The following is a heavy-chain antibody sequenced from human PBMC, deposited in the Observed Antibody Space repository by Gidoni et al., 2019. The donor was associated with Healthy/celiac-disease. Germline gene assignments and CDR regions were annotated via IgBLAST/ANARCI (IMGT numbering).Heavy chain of an antibody. D-gene: IGHD2-15*01. CDR3: AKDRSGYCSGGSCYPLDY. CDR1: GFTCSSYA. J-gene: IGHJ4*02. CDR2: ISGSGGST. Sequence: EVQLLESGGGLVQPGGSLRLSCEASGFTCSSYAMSWVRQAPGKGLEWVSAISGSGGSTYYADSVKGRFTISRDNSKNTLYLQMNSLRAEDTAVYYCAKDRSGYCSGGSCYPLDYWGQGTLVTVSS. V-gene: IGHV3-23*01.